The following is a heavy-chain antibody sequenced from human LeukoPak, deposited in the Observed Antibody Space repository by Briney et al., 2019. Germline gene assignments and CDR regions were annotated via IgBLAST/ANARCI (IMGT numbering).Heavy chain of an antibody. CDR3: ARNPLGTGDY. CDR2: IYYSGST. CDR1: GGSISSSSYY. J-gene: IGHJ4*02. D-gene: IGHD7-27*01. Sequence: SETLSLTCTVSGGSISSSSYYWGWIRQPPGKGLEWIGSIYYSGSTYYNPSLKSRVTMSVDTSKNQFSLKLSSVTAADTAVYYCARNPLGTGDYWGQGTLVTVSS. V-gene: IGHV4-39*01.